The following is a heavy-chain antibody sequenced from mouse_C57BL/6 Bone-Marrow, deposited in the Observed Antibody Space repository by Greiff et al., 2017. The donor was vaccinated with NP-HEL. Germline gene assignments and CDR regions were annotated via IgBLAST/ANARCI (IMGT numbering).Heavy chain of an antibody. Sequence: EVQLQESGPGLVKPSQSLSLTCSVTGYSITSGYYWNWIRQFPGNKLEWMGYISYDGSNNYNPSLKNRISITRDKSKNQFFLKLNSVTTEDTATCYCERWYGLPCEYGGRDTTHTVSS. D-gene: IGHD2-10*02. CDR3: ERWYGLPCEY. CDR1: GYSITSGYY. CDR2: ISYDGSN. J-gene: IGHJ2*01. V-gene: IGHV3-6*01.